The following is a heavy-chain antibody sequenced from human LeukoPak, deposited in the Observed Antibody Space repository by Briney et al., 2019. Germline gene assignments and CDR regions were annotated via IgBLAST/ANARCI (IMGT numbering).Heavy chain of an antibody. V-gene: IGHV4-59*01. D-gene: IGHD3-10*01. CDR1: GGSISGYY. CDR3: AREGGARYYGSGSYYNVPHFDY. Sequence: SETLSLTCTVSGGSISGYYWSWIRQPPGKGLEWIGYIYYSGSTNYNPSLKSRVTISVDTSKNQFSLKLSSVTAADTAVDYCAREGGARYYGSGSYYNVPHFDYWGQGTLVTVSS. J-gene: IGHJ4*02. CDR2: IYYSGST.